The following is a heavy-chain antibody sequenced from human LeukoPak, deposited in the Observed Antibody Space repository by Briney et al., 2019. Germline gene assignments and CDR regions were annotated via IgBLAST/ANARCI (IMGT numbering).Heavy chain of an antibody. Sequence: SETLSLTCAVSGYSISSGYYWGWIRQPPGKGLEWIGSIYHSGSTYYNPSLKSRVTISVDTSKNQFSLKLSSVTAADTAVYYCARSSIAARRDVDYWGQGTLVTVSS. V-gene: IGHV4-38-2*01. CDR1: GYSISSGYY. CDR3: ARSSIAARRDVDY. J-gene: IGHJ4*02. CDR2: IYHSGST. D-gene: IGHD6-6*01.